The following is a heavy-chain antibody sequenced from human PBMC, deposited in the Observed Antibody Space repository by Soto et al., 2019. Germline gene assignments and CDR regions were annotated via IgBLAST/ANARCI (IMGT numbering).Heavy chain of an antibody. D-gene: IGHD3-22*01. CDR1: GFTFSSYS. CDR3: ARETYYFDSSGYYMPDLGPFDI. V-gene: IGHV3-21*01. CDR2: ISSSSSYI. Sequence: GGSLRLSCAASGFTFSSYSMNWVRQAPGKGLEWVSSISSSSSYIYYADSVKGRFTISRDNAKNSLYLQMNSLRAEDTAVYYCARETYYFDSSGYYMPDLGPFDIWGQGTMVTVSS. J-gene: IGHJ3*02.